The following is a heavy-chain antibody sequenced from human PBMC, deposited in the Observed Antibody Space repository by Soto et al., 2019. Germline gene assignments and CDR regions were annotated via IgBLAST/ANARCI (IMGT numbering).Heavy chain of an antibody. CDR1: GGSISSGGHS. CDR2: IYHSGST. Sequence: QLQLQESGSGLVKPSQTLSLTCAVSGGSISSGGHSWSWIRQPPGKGLEWIGYIYHSGSTYYNPSLNSRVTISVDRAKNQFSLKLSSVTAADTAVYYCASSHAGAHITAAVHWGQGTLVTVSS. J-gene: IGHJ4*02. D-gene: IGHD6-13*01. V-gene: IGHV4-30-2*01. CDR3: ASSHAGAHITAAVH.